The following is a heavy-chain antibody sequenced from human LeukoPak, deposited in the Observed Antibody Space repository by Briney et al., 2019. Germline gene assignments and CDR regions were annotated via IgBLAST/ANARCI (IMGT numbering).Heavy chain of an antibody. CDR2: INHSGST. D-gene: IGHD2-15*01. J-gene: IGHJ6*02. CDR3: ARVHCSGGSCYYYCYGMDV. V-gene: IGHV4-34*01. CDR1: GGSFSGYY. Sequence: PSETLSLTCAVYGGSFSGYYWSWIRQPPGKGLEWIGEINHSGSTNYNPSLKSRVTISVDTSKNQFSLKLSSVTAADTAVYYCARVHCSGGSCYYYCYGMDVWGQGTTVTVSS.